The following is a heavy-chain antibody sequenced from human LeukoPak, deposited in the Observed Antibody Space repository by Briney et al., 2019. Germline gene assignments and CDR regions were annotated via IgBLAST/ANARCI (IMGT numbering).Heavy chain of an antibody. CDR1: GDSVSSKSAA. CDR2: TYYRSKWYN. CDR3: ARSPSGSHVDF. J-gene: IGHJ4*02. V-gene: IGHV6-1*01. Sequence: SQTLSLTCAISGDSVSSKSAAWHWIRQSPSRGLEWLGRTYYRSKWYNDYAVSVKSRITIDPDTSKNQFSLQLHSVTPEDTAVYYCARSPSGSHVDFWGQGTLVTVSS. D-gene: IGHD1-26*01.